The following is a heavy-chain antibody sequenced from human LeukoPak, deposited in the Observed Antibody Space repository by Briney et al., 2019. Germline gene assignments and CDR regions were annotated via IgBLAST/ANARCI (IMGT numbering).Heavy chain of an antibody. V-gene: IGHV3-23*01. CDR1: GFTFSSYE. Sequence: GGSLRLSCAASGFTFSSYEMNWVRQAPGKGLEWVSAISGSGGSTYYADSVKGRFTISRDNSKNTLYLQMNSLRAGDTAVYYCAKGDSSGEYYYYYYGMDVWGQGTTVTVSS. CDR2: ISGSGGST. D-gene: IGHD3-22*01. CDR3: AKGDSSGEYYYYYYGMDV. J-gene: IGHJ6*02.